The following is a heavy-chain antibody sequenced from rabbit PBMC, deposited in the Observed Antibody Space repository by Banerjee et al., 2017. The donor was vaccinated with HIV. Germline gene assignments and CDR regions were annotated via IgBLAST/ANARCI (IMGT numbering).Heavy chain of an antibody. CDR1: GFSFSYSDY. J-gene: IGHJ4*01. CDR3: ASRTTGSSGGYWDL. CDR2: IGAGVSYTT. D-gene: IGHD1-1*01. V-gene: IGHV1S45*01. Sequence: QEQLVESGGGLVKPGASLTLTCTASGFSFSYSDYMCWVRQPPGKGPEWIACIGAGVSYTTYYATWAKGRFTISKTSSTTVTLQMTSLTAADTATYFCASRTTGSSGGYWDLWGPGTLVTVS.